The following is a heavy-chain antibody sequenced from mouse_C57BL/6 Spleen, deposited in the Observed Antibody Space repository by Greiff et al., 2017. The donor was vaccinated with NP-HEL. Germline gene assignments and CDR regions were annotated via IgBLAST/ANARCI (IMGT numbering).Heavy chain of an antibody. V-gene: IGHV3-6*01. Sequence: DVKLQESGPGLVKPSQSLSLTCSVTGYSITSGYYWNWIRQFPGNKLEWMGYISYDGSNNYNPSLKNRISITRDTSKNQFFLKLNSVTTEDTATYYCARGTRFAYWGQGTLVTVSA. CDR3: ARGTRFAY. CDR2: ISYDGSN. J-gene: IGHJ3*01. CDR1: GYSITSGYY.